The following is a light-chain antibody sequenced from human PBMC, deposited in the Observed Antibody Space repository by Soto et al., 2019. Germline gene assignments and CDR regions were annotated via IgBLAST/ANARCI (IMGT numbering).Light chain of an antibody. V-gene: IGLV1-44*01. J-gene: IGLJ3*02. Sequence: QSVLTQPPSASGTPGQSVTIPCSGSSSNIGSNTVNWYQQLPGTAPKLVIYTNNQRPSGVSDRFSGYKSGTSASLAISGLQYEDEADYYCAAWDDSPTGLGVFGGGTKLTVL. CDR1: SSNIGSNT. CDR2: TNN. CDR3: AAWDDSPTGLGV.